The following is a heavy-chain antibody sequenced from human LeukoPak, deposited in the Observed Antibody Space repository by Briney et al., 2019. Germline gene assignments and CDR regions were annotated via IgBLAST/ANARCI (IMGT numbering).Heavy chain of an antibody. D-gene: IGHD3-16*02. CDR3: TMELWGSYRYAY. J-gene: IGHJ4*02. CDR1: GFTFSSYG. V-gene: IGHV3-23*01. Sequence: GGSLRLSCAASGFTFSSYGMSWVRQAPGKGLEWVSAISGSGGSTYCADSVKGRFTISRDNSKNTLYLQMNSLRAEDTAVYYCTMELWGSYRYAYWGQGTLVTVSS. CDR2: ISGSGGST.